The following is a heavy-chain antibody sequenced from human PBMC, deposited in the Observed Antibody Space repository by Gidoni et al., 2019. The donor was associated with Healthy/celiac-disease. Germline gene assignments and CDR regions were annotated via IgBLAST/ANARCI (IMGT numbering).Heavy chain of an antibody. CDR2: ISYDGSNK. D-gene: IGHD6-19*01. CDR1: GFTFSKYA. V-gene: IGHV3-30*04. Sequence: QVQLVESGGGVVQPGRSLRLSCAASGFTFSKYAMHWVRQAPGKGLEWVAVISYDGSNKYYEDSVKGRFTISRDNSKNTLYLQMNSLRAEDTAVYYCARDRESSGCDYWGQGTLVTVSS. CDR3: ARDRESSGCDY. J-gene: IGHJ4*02.